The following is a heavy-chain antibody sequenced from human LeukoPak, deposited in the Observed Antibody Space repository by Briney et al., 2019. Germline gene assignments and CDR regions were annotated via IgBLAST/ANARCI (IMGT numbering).Heavy chain of an antibody. V-gene: IGHV3-7*05. CDR3: AKHYDFWTGYNANFDS. J-gene: IGHJ4*02. Sequence: GGSLRLSCAASGFTFSSFWMSWARQAPGKGLEWVANVKQDGSDKYYVDSVKGRFTISRGNAKNSQYLQMNSLRAEDTAVYYCAKHYDFWTGYNANFDSWGQGTLVTVSS. CDR1: GFTFSSFW. D-gene: IGHD3-3*01. CDR2: VKQDGSDK.